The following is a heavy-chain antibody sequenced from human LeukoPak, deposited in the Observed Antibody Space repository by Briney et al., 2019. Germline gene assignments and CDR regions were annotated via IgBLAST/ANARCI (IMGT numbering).Heavy chain of an antibody. Sequence: GGSLRLSCAASGFTLIRHEMDWARQAPGKGLEWVSIIYSGGSTYYADSVKGRFTISRDNSKNTLYLQMNSLRAEDTAVYYCARDSLPSGYFDYWGQGTLVTVSS. CDR1: GFTLIRHE. J-gene: IGHJ4*02. D-gene: IGHD1-26*01. CDR2: IYSGGST. V-gene: IGHV3-66*01. CDR3: ARDSLPSGYFDY.